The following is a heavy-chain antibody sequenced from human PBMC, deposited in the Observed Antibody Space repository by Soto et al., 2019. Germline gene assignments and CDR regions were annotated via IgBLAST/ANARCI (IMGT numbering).Heavy chain of an antibody. D-gene: IGHD2-8*02. CDR3: ARSPVIDLVLHPAD. V-gene: IGHV3-30*04. CDR2: ISYDGSNK. J-gene: IGHJ4*02. CDR1: GFTFSTYA. Sequence: PVGSLRLSCAASGFTFSTYAMHWVRQAPGKGLEWVAVISYDGSNKHYADSVKGRFTISRDNSKNTLYLQMNSLRAEDTAVYYCARSPVIDLVLHPADWGQGTLVTVSS.